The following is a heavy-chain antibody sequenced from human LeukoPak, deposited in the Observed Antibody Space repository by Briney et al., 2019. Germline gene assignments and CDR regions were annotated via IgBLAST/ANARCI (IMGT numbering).Heavy chain of an antibody. CDR1: GGSFSVYY. V-gene: IGHV4-34*01. CDR3: ARGQSPSSWHTLFGS. D-gene: IGHD6-13*01. Sequence: PSETLSLTCAVYGGSFSVYYWSWIRQPPGKGLEWIGEISHSGSTNFNPSLKSRVSMSVDTSQNQFSLKLNSVTAADTAVYYCARGQSPSSWHTLFGSWGQGTLVTVSS. J-gene: IGHJ4*02. CDR2: ISHSGST.